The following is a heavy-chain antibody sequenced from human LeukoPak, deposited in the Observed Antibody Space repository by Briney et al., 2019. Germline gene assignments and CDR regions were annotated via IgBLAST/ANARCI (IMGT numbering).Heavy chain of an antibody. V-gene: IGHV4-39*01. Sequence: PSETLSLTCTVSGGSISSSSYYWGWIRQPPGKGLEWIGSIYYSGSTYYNPSLKSRVTISVDTSKNQFSLKLSSVTAADTAVYYCASPGLGYSYLWGQGTLVTVSS. J-gene: IGHJ4*02. D-gene: IGHD5-18*01. CDR3: ASPGLGYSYL. CDR1: GGSISSSSYY. CDR2: IYYSGST.